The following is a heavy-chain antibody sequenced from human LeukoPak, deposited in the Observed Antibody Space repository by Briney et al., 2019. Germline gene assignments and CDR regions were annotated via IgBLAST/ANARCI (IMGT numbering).Heavy chain of an antibody. CDR1: GGSVSSGLHY. J-gene: IGHJ5*02. CDR2: IYYRGST. Sequence: SETLSLTCTVSGGSVSSGLHYWNWIRQPPGKGLEWIGYIYYRGSTDYNPSLKSRVTMSVDTSKNQFSLKLRSVTAAATAVYYCARDSHFCSGISCDLGWFDPWGQGTLVTVSS. V-gene: IGHV4-61*01. CDR3: ARDSHFCSGISCDLGWFDP. D-gene: IGHD2-2*01.